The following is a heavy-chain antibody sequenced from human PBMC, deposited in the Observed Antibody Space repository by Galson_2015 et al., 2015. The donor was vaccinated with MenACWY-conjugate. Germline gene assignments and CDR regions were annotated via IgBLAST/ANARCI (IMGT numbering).Heavy chain of an antibody. Sequence: SVKVSCKASGYTFTSNAVHWMRQAPGQSLEWMAWINAGDGNTKYSQTFQGRVTLTRDTSATTAYMELSSLRSEDTAVYYCARATTETTSFDIWGQGTMVTVSS. J-gene: IGHJ3*02. D-gene: IGHD4-17*01. V-gene: IGHV1-3*01. CDR3: ARATTETTSFDI. CDR1: GYTFTSNA. CDR2: INAGDGNT.